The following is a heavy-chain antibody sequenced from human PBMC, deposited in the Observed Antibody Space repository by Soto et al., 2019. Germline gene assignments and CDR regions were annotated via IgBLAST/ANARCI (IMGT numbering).Heavy chain of an antibody. CDR1: GFTFGSYW. CDR2: IKPDGSAT. Sequence: EVQLVESGGGLVQPGGSLRLSCAVSGFTFGSYWMNWVRLIPGKGLEWVAYIKPDGSATYYVDSVKGRFTISRDNAKNSLYLQMNSLRAEDTAVYFCARDPAIYSGKFDYGLDVWGRGTTVTVSS. V-gene: IGHV3-7*01. J-gene: IGHJ6*02. D-gene: IGHD4-4*01. CDR3: ARDPAIYSGKFDYGLDV.